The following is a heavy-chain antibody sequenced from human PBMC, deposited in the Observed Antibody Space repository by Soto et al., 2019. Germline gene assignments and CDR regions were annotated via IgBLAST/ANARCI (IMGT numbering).Heavy chain of an antibody. CDR2: ISAYNGNT. J-gene: IGHJ6*03. D-gene: IGHD6-6*01. CDR1: GYTFTNYG. V-gene: IGHV1-18*01. CDR3: ARVRQLVGYFYYYLDV. Sequence: QVQLLQSGAEVKKPGASVKVSCKASGYTFTNYGITWVRQAPGQGLEWMGWISAYNGNTHYTQRLQGRVTMTTDTSTSTASMELGGLRSDDTAVYYFARVRQLVGYFYYYLDVCGKGTPVTVSS.